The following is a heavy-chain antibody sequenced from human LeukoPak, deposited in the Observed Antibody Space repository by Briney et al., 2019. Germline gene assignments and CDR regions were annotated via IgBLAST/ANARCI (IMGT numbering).Heavy chain of an antibody. J-gene: IGHJ6*02. D-gene: IGHD2-2*03. CDR1: GGSISSYY. Sequence: SETLSLTCTVSGGSISSYYWSWTRQPPGKGLEWIGYIYYSGSTNYNPSLKSRVTISVDTSKNQFSLKLSSVTAADTAVYYCARFVGSSGMDVWGQGTTVTVSS. CDR2: IYYSGST. CDR3: ARFVGSSGMDV. V-gene: IGHV4-59*01.